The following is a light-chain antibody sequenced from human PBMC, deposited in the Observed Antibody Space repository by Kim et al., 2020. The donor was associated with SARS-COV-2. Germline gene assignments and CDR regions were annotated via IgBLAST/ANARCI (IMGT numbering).Light chain of an antibody. CDR3: QSYDSSLSGSRV. CDR2: GNS. CDR1: SSNIGAGYD. V-gene: IGLV1-40*01. Sequence: VTSSCNGSSSNIGAGYDVHWYQRLPGTAPKLLIYGNSNRPSGVPDRFSGSKSGTSASLAITGLQAEDEADYYCQSYDSSLSGSRVFGGGTQLTVL. J-gene: IGLJ2*01.